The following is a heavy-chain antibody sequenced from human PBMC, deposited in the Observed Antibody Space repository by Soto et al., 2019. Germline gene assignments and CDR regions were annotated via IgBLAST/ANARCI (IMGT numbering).Heavy chain of an antibody. J-gene: IGHJ6*02. CDR2: ISYDGSNK. CDR3: AKLPDDYYASSGYPKQAIYYYYGMDV. Sequence: QVQLVESGGGVVQPGRSLRLSCAASGFTFSSYGMHWVRQAPGKGLEWVAVISYDGSNKYYADSVKGRFTISRDNSKNTLYLQMNSLRAEDTAVYYCAKLPDDYYASSGYPKQAIYYYYGMDVWGQGTTVTVSS. D-gene: IGHD3-22*01. V-gene: IGHV3-30*18. CDR1: GFTFSSYG.